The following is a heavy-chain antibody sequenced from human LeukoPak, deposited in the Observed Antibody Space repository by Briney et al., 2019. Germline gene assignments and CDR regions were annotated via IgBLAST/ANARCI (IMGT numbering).Heavy chain of an antibody. J-gene: IGHJ3*02. Sequence: GESLKISCKGSGYSFTSYWIGWVRQMPGKGLEWMGIIYPGDSDTRYSPSFQGQVTISADKSISTAYLQWSSLKASDTAMYYCARLAYYDFWSGYYRENAFDIWGQGTMVTVSS. V-gene: IGHV5-51*01. CDR3: ARLAYYDFWSGYYRENAFDI. CDR2: IYPGDSDT. CDR1: GYSFTSYW. D-gene: IGHD3-3*01.